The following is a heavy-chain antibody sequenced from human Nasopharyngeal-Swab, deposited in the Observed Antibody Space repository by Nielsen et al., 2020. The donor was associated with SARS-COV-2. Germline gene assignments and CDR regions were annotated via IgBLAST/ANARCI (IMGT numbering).Heavy chain of an antibody. D-gene: IGHD4-17*01. V-gene: IGHV3-21*01. CDR2: ISSSSSYI. Sequence: WIRQPPGRGLEWVSSISSSSSYIYYADSVKGRFTISRDNAKNSLYLQMNSLRAEDTAVYHCATDYVETRDYWGQGTLVTVSS. J-gene: IGHJ4*02. CDR3: ATDYVETRDY.